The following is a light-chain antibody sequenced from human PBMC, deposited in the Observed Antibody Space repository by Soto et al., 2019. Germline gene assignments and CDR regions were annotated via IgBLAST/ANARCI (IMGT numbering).Light chain of an antibody. CDR3: HQYSHFPHT. V-gene: IGKV3-20*01. J-gene: IGKJ2*01. CDR1: PSVSGSQ. CDR2: GAS. Sequence: EIVLTQSPGNLSLSPGERVTLSCRASPSVSGSQLAWYQQKPGQAPRLLISGASSRASGVPDRFSGIASGTDFTFIISRLEPEDFGMFYCHQYSHFPHTFGQGTKLETK.